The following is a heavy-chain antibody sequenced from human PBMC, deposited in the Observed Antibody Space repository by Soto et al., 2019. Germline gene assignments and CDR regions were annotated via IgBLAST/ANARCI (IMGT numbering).Heavy chain of an antibody. CDR3: ARDFKAPNDAWAFDY. D-gene: IGHD3-16*01. Sequence: QVQLRESGPGLVMPSGTLSLTCAVSGASISSSDWWDWVRQPPGKGLEWIGEINHSGTTIYNPSLKGRVIISVDESKNHFSPKLTSVTAADTAVYFCARDFKAPNDAWAFDYWGQGTLVTVSS. J-gene: IGHJ4*02. CDR1: GASISSSDW. V-gene: IGHV4-4*02. CDR2: INHSGTT.